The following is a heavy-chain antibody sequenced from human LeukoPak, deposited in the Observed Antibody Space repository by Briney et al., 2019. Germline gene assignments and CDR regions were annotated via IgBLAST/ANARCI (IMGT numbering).Heavy chain of an antibody. CDR3: ARDGNYYDISGPADY. V-gene: IGHV3-74*01. Sequence: PGGSLRLSSAACRFTFSRYWMHWVRQAPGKGLVWVSRINSDGISTSYADSVKGRFTISRDNAKNTLYLQMNSLRAEDTAVYYCARDGNYYDISGPADYWGQGTLVTVSS. CDR1: RFTFSRYW. J-gene: IGHJ4*02. CDR2: INSDGIST. D-gene: IGHD3-22*01.